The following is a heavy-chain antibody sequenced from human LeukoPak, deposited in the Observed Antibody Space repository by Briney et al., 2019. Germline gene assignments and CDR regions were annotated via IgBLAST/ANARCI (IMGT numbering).Heavy chain of an antibody. Sequence: PSETLSLTCAVYGGSFSGYYWSWIRQPPGKGLEWIGEINHSGSTNYYPSLTSRVTISVDTSKNQFSLKLSSVTAADTAVYYCARGPLNRYCSSTSCYAGARQGYYYYGMDVWGKGTTVTVSS. V-gene: IGHV4-34*01. CDR3: ARGPLNRYCSSTSCYAGARQGYYYYGMDV. CDR2: INHSGST. D-gene: IGHD2-2*01. J-gene: IGHJ6*04. CDR1: GGSFSGYY.